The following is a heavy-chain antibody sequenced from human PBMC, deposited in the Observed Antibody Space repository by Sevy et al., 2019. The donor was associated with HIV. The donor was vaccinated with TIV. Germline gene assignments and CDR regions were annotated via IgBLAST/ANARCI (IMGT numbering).Heavy chain of an antibody. Sequence: GGSLRLFCAASGFTFSAYWMHWVRQAPGKGLEWVANINQGGSEKYYVDSVKGRFTISRDNAKNSLFLQMNSLRAEDTAVYYCARALAAAASSWGQGALVTVSS. D-gene: IGHD6-13*01. CDR1: GFTFSAYW. J-gene: IGHJ5*02. CDR2: INQGGSEK. CDR3: ARALAAAASS. V-gene: IGHV3-7*01.